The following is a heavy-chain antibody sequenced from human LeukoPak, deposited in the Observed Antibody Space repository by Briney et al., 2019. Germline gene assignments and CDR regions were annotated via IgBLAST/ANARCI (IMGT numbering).Heavy chain of an antibody. CDR1: GFTFSSYA. CDR3: AKDRWEDYYGWGSYYMGSWFDP. CDR2: ISGSGGST. Sequence: GGSLRLSCAASGFTFSSYAMSWVRQAPGKGLEWVSAISGSGGSTYYAHSVKARLTISRDNSKNTLYLQMNSLRAEDTAVYYCAKDRWEDYYGWGSYYMGSWFDPWGQGNLVTVSS. V-gene: IGHV3-23*01. J-gene: IGHJ5*02. D-gene: IGHD3-10*01.